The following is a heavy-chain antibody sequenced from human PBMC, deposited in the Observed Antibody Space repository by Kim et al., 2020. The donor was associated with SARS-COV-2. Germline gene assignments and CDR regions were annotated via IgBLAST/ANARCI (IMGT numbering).Heavy chain of an antibody. CDR1: GFTFSSYG. J-gene: IGHJ4*02. Sequence: GGSLRLFCAASGFTFSSYGMHWVRQAPGKGLEWVAVIWYDGSNKYYADSVKGRFTISRDNSKNTLYLQMNSLRAEDTAVYYCAREVTSGWYEEYFDYWGQGTLVTVSS. CDR2: IWYDGSNK. V-gene: IGHV3-33*01. D-gene: IGHD6-19*01. CDR3: AREVTSGWYEEYFDY.